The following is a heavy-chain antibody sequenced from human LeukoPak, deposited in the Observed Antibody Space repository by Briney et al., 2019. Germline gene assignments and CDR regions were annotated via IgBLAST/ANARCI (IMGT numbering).Heavy chain of an antibody. J-gene: IGHJ4*02. CDR3: AKDRGFCSGSSSCNSFDY. CDR2: LSGSGGST. D-gene: IGHD2-15*01. V-gene: IGHV3-23*01. Sequence: GGSLRLSCAASGSIFSSWGMNWVRQTPGKGLKWVSALSGSGGSTYYADSVKGRLTISRDNSKNTLYLQMNSLRAEDTAVYYCAKDRGFCSGSSSCNSFDYWGQGTLVTVSS. CDR1: GSIFSSWG.